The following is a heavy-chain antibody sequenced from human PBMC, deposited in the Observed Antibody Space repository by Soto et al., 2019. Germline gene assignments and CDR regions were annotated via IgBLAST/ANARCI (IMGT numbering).Heavy chain of an antibody. CDR2: TYYRSKWYN. CDR3: ARATTEYSSPYDAFDI. J-gene: IGHJ3*02. D-gene: IGHD6-6*01. V-gene: IGHV6-1*01. Sequence: PSQTLSLTCAISGDSVSSNSAAWNWIRQSPSRGLEWLGRTYYRSKWYNDYAVSVKSRITINPDTSKNQFSLQLNSVTPEDTAVYYCARATTEYSSPYDAFDIWGQWTMVTVSS. CDR1: GDSVSSNSAA.